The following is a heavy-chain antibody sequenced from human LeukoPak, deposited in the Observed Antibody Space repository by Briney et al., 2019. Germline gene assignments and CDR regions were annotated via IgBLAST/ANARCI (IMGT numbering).Heavy chain of an antibody. CDR3: ARDPFPAYYFDY. J-gene: IGHJ4*02. Sequence: PSETLSLTCAVYGGSFSGYYWSWIRQPPGKGLEWIGEINHSGSTNYNPSLKSRVTISVDTSKNQFSLKLSSVTAEDTAVYYCARDPFPAYYFDYWGQGTLVTVSS. V-gene: IGHV4-34*01. CDR2: INHSGST. CDR1: GGSFSGYY.